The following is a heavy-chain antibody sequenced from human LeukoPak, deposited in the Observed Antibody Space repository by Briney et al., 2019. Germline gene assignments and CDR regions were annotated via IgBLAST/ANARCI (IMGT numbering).Heavy chain of an antibody. V-gene: IGHV1-18*01. J-gene: IGHJ6*02. D-gene: IGHD3/OR15-3a*01. CDR2: ISANNGNT. CDR3: ARWGASGLALIYYYGMDV. Sequence: ASVKVSCKASGYTFTSYGITWVRQAPGQGLEWMGWISANNGNTNYAQKFQGRVTMTRDTSTRIVYMELSSLRSEDTAVYYCARWGASGLALIYYYGMDVWGQGTTVTVSS. CDR1: GYTFTSYG.